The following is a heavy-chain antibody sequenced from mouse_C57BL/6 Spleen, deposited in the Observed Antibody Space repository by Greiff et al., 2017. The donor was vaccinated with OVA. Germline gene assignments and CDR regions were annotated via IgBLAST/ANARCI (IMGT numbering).Heavy chain of an antibody. CDR1: GYAFSSSW. J-gene: IGHJ3*01. CDR2: IYPGDGDT. V-gene: IGHV1-82*01. Sequence: VQLQQSGPELVKPGASVKISCKASGYAFSSSWMNWVKQRPGKGLEWIGRIYPGDGDTNYNGKFKGKATLTADKSSSTAYMQLSSLTSEDSAVYFCAREDSSGLSAYWGQGTLVTVSA. D-gene: IGHD3-2*02. CDR3: AREDSSGLSAY.